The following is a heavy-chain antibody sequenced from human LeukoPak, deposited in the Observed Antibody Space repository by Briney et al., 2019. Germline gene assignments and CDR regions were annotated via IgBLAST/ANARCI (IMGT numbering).Heavy chain of an antibody. V-gene: IGHV3-48*01. J-gene: IGHJ4*02. CDR3: ARDQGGVGY. CDR1: GITFSSYS. CDR2: ISSFSGTI. Sequence: GGSLRLSCVASGITFSSYSMNWVRQAPGKVLEWVSYISSFSGTINYADSVKGRFTISRDNAKNSLYLQMNSLRAEDTAVYYCARDQGGVGYWGQGTLVTVSS. D-gene: IGHD3-16*01.